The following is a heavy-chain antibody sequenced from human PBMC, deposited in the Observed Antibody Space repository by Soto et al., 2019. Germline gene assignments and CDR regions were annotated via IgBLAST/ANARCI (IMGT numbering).Heavy chain of an antibody. Sequence: ASVKVSCQASGYKFTTYFIHWVRQAPGQGLEWMGMIHPSGDTGYGQKFRGRVTMTIDTSTTTAYMELRNLTSEDTAIYFSVRGYCTTTPCSGDFQHWGQGTLVTVSS. CDR1: GYKFTTYF. D-gene: IGHD2-8*01. J-gene: IGHJ1*01. V-gene: IGHV1-46*01. CDR3: VRGYCTTTPCSGDFQH. CDR2: IHPSGDT.